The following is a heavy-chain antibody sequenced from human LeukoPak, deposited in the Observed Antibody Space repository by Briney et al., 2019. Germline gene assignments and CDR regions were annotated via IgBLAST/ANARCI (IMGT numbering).Heavy chain of an antibody. Sequence: GGSLRLSCAASGFTFSSYGMHWVRQAPGKGLEWVATINEDGNEKWYADSVKGRFTISRDNARNSLYLQMNSLRAEDTAVYYCATLSYRRFDYWGQGALVTVSS. V-gene: IGHV3-7*01. CDR1: GFTFSSYG. D-gene: IGHD1-14*01. J-gene: IGHJ4*02. CDR3: ATLSYRRFDY. CDR2: INEDGNEK.